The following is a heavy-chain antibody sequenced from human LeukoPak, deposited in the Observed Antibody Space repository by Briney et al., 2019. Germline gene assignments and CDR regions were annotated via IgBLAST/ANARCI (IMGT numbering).Heavy chain of an antibody. Sequence: PSETLSLTCTVSGGSISSYYWSWLRQPPGQGLEWSGYIYYSGSTNYNPSLKSRVTISVDTSKNQFSLKLSSVTAADTAVYYCARGGGPGYSYGSPPYIDYWGQGTLVTVSS. CDR2: IYYSGST. CDR3: ARGGGPGYSYGSPPYIDY. J-gene: IGHJ4*02. V-gene: IGHV4-59*01. CDR1: GGSISSYY. D-gene: IGHD5-18*01.